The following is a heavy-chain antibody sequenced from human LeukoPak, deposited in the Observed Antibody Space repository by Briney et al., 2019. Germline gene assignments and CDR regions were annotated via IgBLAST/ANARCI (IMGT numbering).Heavy chain of an antibody. V-gene: IGHV4-59*01. D-gene: IGHD3-10*01. CDR3: ARDHGSGTYDY. CDR1: GGSFSGYS. Sequence: SETLSLTCAVYGGSFSGYSWSWIRQPPGKGLEWIGYIYYSGSTNYNPSLKSRVTISVDTSKNQFSLKLSSVTAADTAVYYCARDHGSGTYDYWGQGTLVTVSS. CDR2: IYYSGST. J-gene: IGHJ4*02.